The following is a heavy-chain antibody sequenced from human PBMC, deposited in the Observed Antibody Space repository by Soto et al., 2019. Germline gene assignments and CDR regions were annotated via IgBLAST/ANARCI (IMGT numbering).Heavy chain of an antibody. V-gene: IGHV3-23*01. J-gene: IGHJ6*03. D-gene: IGHD2-2*01. CDR1: GFTFSSYA. CDR3: AKAQDCSSTSCLINYMDV. CDR2: ISGSGGST. Sequence: GGSLSLSCAASGFTFSSYAMSWVRQAPGKGLEWVSAISGSGGSTYYAHSVKGRFTISRDNSKNTLYLQMNSLRAADTAVYYCAKAQDCSSTSCLINYMDVWGKGTTVTVSS.